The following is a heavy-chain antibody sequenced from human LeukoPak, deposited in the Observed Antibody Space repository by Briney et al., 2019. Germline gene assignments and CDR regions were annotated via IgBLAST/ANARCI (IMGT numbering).Heavy chain of an antibody. J-gene: IGHJ4*02. CDR1: GGSLSGYY. Sequence: SETLSLTCAVYGGSLSGYYWSWIRQPPGKGLEWIGEINHSGSTNYNPSLKSRVTISVDTSKNQFSLKLSSVTAADMAVYYCARPHFYDYVWGTYRHQRDYWGQGTLVTVSS. CDR3: ARPHFYDYVWGTYRHQRDY. D-gene: IGHD3-16*02. V-gene: IGHV4-34*01. CDR2: INHSGST.